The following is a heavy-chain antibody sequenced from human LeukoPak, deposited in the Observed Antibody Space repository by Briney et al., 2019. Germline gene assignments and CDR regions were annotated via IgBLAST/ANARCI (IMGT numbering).Heavy chain of an antibody. CDR2: IYDDNT. CDR3: AREPPGNYDDSGHYYAYFDC. Sequence: GGSLRLSCAASGFTVSAYAMAWVRQAPGKGLEWVSTIYDDNTYYADSVKGRFAISRDNARNSLYLQMNGLTDEDTAVYYCAREPPGNYDDSGHYYAYFDCWGQGALVTVSS. D-gene: IGHD3-22*01. V-gene: IGHV3-23*01. CDR1: GFTVSAYA. J-gene: IGHJ4*02.